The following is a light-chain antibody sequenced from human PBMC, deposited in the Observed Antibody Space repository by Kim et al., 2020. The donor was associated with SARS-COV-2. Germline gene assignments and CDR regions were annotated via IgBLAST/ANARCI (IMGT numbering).Light chain of an antibody. J-gene: IGLJ3*02. V-gene: IGLV1-47*01. CDR3: VAWDDSLSGRV. Sequence: GQSVTISCSGSSSNIGNNYVHWYYQLPGTAPKLLIYRNNQRPSGVPDRFSGSKSGTSASLAISGLRSEDEADYYCVAWDDSLSGRVFGGGTQLTVL. CDR2: RNN. CDR1: SSNIGNNY.